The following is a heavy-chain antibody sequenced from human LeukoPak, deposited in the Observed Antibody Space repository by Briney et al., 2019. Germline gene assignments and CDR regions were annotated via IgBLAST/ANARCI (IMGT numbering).Heavy chain of an antibody. CDR1: GFTFSSYG. V-gene: IGHV3-30*02. J-gene: IGHJ3*02. Sequence: GGSLRLSCAASGFTFSSYGMHWVRQAPGKGLEWVAFIRYDGSNKYYADSVKGRFTISRDNSKNTLYLQMNSLRAEDTAVYYCAKNRIVVVVPDAFDIWGQGTMVTVSS. D-gene: IGHD2-15*01. CDR3: AKNRIVVVVPDAFDI. CDR2: IRYDGSNK.